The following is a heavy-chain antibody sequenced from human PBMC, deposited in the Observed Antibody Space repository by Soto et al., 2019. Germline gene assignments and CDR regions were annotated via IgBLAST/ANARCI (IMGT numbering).Heavy chain of an antibody. CDR1: GFTFSSYG. V-gene: IGHV3-30*18. CDR3: AKAVGGSYRNAYYYGMDV. Sequence: QVQLVESGGGVVQPGRSLRLSCAASGFTFSSYGMHWVRQAPGKGLEWVAVISYDGSNKYYADSVKGRFTISRDNSKNTLYLQMNSLRAEDTAVYYCAKAVGGSYRNAYYYGMDVWGQGTTVTVSS. D-gene: IGHD1-26*01. CDR2: ISYDGSNK. J-gene: IGHJ6*02.